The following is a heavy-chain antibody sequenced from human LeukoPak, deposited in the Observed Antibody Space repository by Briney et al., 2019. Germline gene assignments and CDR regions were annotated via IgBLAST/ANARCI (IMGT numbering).Heavy chain of an antibody. CDR3: ARDFTNIRGGGYFDN. V-gene: IGHV3-33*01. CDR2: IWFDGGKI. J-gene: IGHJ4*02. CDR1: GFPFSSYV. D-gene: IGHD2/OR15-2a*01. Sequence: GGSLGLSCAASGFPFSSYVMHWLRQAPGKGLEWVAVIWFDGGKIYYADSVKGRFTISRDNSKNTLYLQMNSLRAEDTAVYHCARDFTNIRGGGYFDNWGQGTLVTVSS.